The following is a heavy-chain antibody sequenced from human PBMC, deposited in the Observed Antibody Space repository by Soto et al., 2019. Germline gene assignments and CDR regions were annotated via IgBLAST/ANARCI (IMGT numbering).Heavy chain of an antibody. CDR3: AKAKDETYYDFWSGYRGDAFDI. V-gene: IGHV1-46*01. Sequence: ASVKVSCKASGYTFTSYYMHWVRQAPGQGLEWMGIINPSGGSTSYAQKFQGRVTMTRDTSTSTVYMELSSLRSEDTAVYYGAKAKDETYYDFWSGYRGDAFDIWGQGTMVTVSS. CDR2: INPSGGST. D-gene: IGHD3-3*01. J-gene: IGHJ3*02. CDR1: GYTFTSYY.